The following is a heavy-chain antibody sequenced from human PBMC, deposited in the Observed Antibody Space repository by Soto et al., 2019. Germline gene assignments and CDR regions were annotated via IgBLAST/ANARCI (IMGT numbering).Heavy chain of an antibody. Sequence: ASVKVSCKVSGYTLTELSMHWVRQAPGKGLEWMGGFDPEDGETIYAQKFQGRVTMTEDTSTDTAYMELSSLRSEDTAVYSCATREYCSGTRCSSFDFWGRGTVVP. CDR3: ATREYCSGTRCSSFDF. V-gene: IGHV1-24*01. D-gene: IGHD2-2*01. CDR2: FDPEDGET. CDR1: GYTLTELS. J-gene: IGHJ4*02.